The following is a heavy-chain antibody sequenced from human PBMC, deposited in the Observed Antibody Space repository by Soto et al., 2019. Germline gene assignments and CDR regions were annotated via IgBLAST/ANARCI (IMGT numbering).Heavy chain of an antibody. Sequence: ASLKVSCKASGYTFTSYDINWVRQATGQGLEWMGWMNPNSGNTGYAQKFQGRVTMTRNTSISTAYMELSSLRSEDTAVYYCARGELLWFGELLRWGQGTLVTVSS. V-gene: IGHV1-8*01. CDR1: GYTFTSYD. CDR2: MNPNSGNT. D-gene: IGHD3-10*01. J-gene: IGHJ4*02. CDR3: ARGELLWFGELLR.